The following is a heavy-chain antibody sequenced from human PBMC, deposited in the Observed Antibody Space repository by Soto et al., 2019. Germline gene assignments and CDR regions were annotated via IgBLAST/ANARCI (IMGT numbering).Heavy chain of an antibody. J-gene: IGHJ4*02. D-gene: IGHD1-26*01. CDR3: ARGVRARELLSRHDY. Sequence: SETLSLTCAVYGGSFSGYYWSWIRQPPGKGLEWIGEINHSGSTNYNPSLKSRVTISVDTSKNQFSLKLSSVTAADTAVYYCARGVRARELLSRHDYWGQGTLVTVSS. V-gene: IGHV4-34*01. CDR2: INHSGST. CDR1: GGSFSGYY.